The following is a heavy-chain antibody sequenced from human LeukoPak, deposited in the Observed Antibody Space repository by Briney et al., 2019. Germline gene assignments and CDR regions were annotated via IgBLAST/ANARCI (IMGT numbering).Heavy chain of an antibody. D-gene: IGHD1-26*01. V-gene: IGHV4-38-2*02. Sequence: SETLSLTCTVSGYSISSGYYWAWIRQPPGKGLEWIGNMFHSGTTAYNPSLKSRVTISKDTSKNQFSLNQRFVTAADTAVYYCARVVGATQLDYWGQGILVTVSS. CDR3: ARVVGATQLDY. J-gene: IGHJ4*02. CDR1: GYSISSGYY. CDR2: MFHSGTT.